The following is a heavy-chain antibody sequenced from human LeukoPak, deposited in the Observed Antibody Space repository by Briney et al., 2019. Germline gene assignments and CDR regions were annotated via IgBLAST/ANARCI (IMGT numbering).Heavy chain of an antibody. D-gene: IGHD2-15*01. V-gene: IGHV4-39*02. J-gene: IGHJ4*02. CDR1: GGSISSSSYY. CDR2: MYYRGTT. CDR3: AREYSRSVVAGSRPDL. Sequence: SETLSLTCSVSGGSISSSSYYWGWIRQSPGTGPQWIGSMYYRGTTYENSSLKSRLTLSIDTSNNQFSLKLTSVTAADTAVYYCAREYSRSVVAGSRPDLWGQGLLVTVSS.